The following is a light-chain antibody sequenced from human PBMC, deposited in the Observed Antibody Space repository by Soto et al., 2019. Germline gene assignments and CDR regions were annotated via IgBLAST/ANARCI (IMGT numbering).Light chain of an antibody. V-gene: IGKV3-15*01. J-gene: IGKJ1*01. Sequence: EVVLTQSPGNLSLSAGERATLSCRASQSVSSSYLAWYQQKPGQAPRLLIYGASTRATGIPARFSGSGSGTEFTLTISSLQSEDFAVYYCQQYNNWPRTFGQGTKVDIK. CDR1: QSVSSSY. CDR3: QQYNNWPRT. CDR2: GAS.